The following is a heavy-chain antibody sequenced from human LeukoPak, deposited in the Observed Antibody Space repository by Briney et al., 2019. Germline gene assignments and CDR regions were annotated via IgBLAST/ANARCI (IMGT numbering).Heavy chain of an antibody. V-gene: IGHV3-23*01. CDR2: IETGGAST. CDR3: AKDRYYYDSSGYYYYFDY. Sequence: GGSLRLSCAASGFTFSSYGMSWVRQAPGKGLEWVSAIETGGASTYYADSVKGRFTISRDNSKNTLYLQMNSLRAEDTAVYYCAKDRYYYDSSGYYYYFDYWGQGTLVTVSS. D-gene: IGHD3-22*01. J-gene: IGHJ4*02. CDR1: GFTFSSYG.